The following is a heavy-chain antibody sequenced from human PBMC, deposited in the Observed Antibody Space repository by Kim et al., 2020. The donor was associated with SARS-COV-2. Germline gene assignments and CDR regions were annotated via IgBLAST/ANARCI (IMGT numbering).Heavy chain of an antibody. CDR3: ARAGRGYSGYDAPPSTSYYYYGMDV. V-gene: IGHV3-30*04. Sequence: GGSLRLSCAASGFTFSSYAMHWVRQAPGKGLEWVAVISYDGSNKYYADSVKGRFTISRDNSKNTLYLQMNSLRAEDTAVYYCARAGRGYSGYDAPPSTSYYYYGMDVWGQGPTVTVSS. CDR2: ISYDGSNK. CDR1: GFTFSSYA. J-gene: IGHJ6*02. D-gene: IGHD5-12*01.